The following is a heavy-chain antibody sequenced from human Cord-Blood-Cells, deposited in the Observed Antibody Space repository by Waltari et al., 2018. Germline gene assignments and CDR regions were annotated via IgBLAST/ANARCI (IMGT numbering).Heavy chain of an antibody. V-gene: IGHV3-30*04. J-gene: IGHJ4*02. D-gene: IGHD6-19*01. CDR2: ISYDGSNK. CDR1: GFPFSRYA. CDR3: ARDPPGKQWLVPDY. Sequence: QVQLVESGGGVVQPGRSLRLSCAASGFPFSRYAMHWVRQAPGKGLEWVAVISYDGSNKYYADSVKGRFTISRDKSKNTLYLQMNSLRAEDTAVYYCARDPPGKQWLVPDYWGQGTLVTVSS.